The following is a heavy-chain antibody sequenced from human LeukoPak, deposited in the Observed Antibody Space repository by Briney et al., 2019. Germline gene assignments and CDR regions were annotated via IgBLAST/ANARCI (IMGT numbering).Heavy chain of an antibody. Sequence: GGSLRLSCLTSGFTLSTNAMSWVRQAPGKGLEWISGISGSGASTYYADSVKGRFTISRDNAKNSLYLQMNSLRAEDTALYYCAKDYPFWFDPWGQGTLVTVSS. J-gene: IGHJ5*02. CDR1: GFTLSTNA. CDR3: AKDYPFWFDP. V-gene: IGHV3-23*01. CDR2: ISGSGAST.